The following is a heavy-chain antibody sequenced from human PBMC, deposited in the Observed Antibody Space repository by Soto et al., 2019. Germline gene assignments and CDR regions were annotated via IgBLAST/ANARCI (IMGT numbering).Heavy chain of an antibody. J-gene: IGHJ6*02. CDR1: GYTFTSYQ. CDR3: ARDGPPTTTGVGPSYTMDV. V-gene: IGHV1-46*01. D-gene: IGHD3-3*01. Sequence: QMQLVQSGAEVKKPGASVKVSCKASGYTFTSYQMHWVRQAPGQGLEWMGIINPSGGRITYAPRFQGRFMMTRDTSTNTVYMELRSPRSEDTAVYYCARDGPPTTTGVGPSYTMDVWGQGTTVTVS. CDR2: INPSGGRI.